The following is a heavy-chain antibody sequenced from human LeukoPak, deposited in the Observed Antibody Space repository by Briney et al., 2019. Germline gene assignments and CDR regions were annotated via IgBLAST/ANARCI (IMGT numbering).Heavy chain of an antibody. V-gene: IGHV4-34*01. J-gene: IGHJ5*02. Sequence: SETLSLTCAVCGGSFSGYYWSWIRQPPGKGLEWIGEINHSGSTNYNPSLKSRVTISVDTSKNQFSLKLSSVTAADTAVYYCARGRYSYGYNWFDPWGQGTLVTVSS. CDR2: INHSGST. D-gene: IGHD5-18*01. CDR3: ARGRYSYGYNWFDP. CDR1: GGSFSGYY.